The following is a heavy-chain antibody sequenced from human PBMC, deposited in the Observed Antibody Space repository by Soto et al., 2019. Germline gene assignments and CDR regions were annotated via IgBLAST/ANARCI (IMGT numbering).Heavy chain of an antibody. D-gene: IGHD6-19*01. CDR3: ARDRDSSGWYLATY. CDR2: IIPIFGTA. Sequence: SVKVSCKASGGTFSSYAIRWVRQAPGQGLEWTGGIIPIFGTANYAQKFQGRVTITADESTSTAYMELSSLRSEDTAVYYCARDRDSSGWYLATYWGQGTLVTVSS. V-gene: IGHV1-69*13. J-gene: IGHJ4*02. CDR1: GGTFSSYA.